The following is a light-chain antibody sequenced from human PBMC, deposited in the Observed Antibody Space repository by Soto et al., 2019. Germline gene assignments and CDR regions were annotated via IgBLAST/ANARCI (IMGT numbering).Light chain of an antibody. CDR1: SSDVGGYNY. J-gene: IGLJ1*01. Sequence: QSVLTQPASVSGSLGQSITISCTGTSSDVGGYNYVSWYQQHPGKAPKLMIYDVSNRPSGVSNRFSGSKSGNTASLTIPGLQAEDEADYYCSSYTSSSYAFGTGTKVTVL. V-gene: IGLV2-14*01. CDR2: DVS. CDR3: SSYTSSSYA.